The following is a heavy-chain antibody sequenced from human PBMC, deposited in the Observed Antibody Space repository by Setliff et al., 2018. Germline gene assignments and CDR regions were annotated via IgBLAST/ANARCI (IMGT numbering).Heavy chain of an antibody. Sequence: SETLSLTCTVSGGSISGHYWSWVRQPPGKGLEWIGYYSGGTNYNPSLKSRVTISVDTSKNQFSLKLSSVTTADTAVYYCASVVEDYYDSSGYFLPSYYFDYWGQGTLVTVSS. D-gene: IGHD3-22*01. V-gene: IGHV4-59*11. J-gene: IGHJ4*02. CDR2: YSGGT. CDR1: GGSISGHY. CDR3: ASVVEDYYDSSGYFLPSYYFDY.